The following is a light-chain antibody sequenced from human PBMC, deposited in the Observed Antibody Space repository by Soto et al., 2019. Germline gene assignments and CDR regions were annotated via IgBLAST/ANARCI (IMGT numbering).Light chain of an antibody. J-gene: IGLJ1*01. Sequence: QSVLTQPAPVSGSPGQSITISCVGTSSDIGDYNYVSWYQQHPGKVPKVIIFDVRNRPSGVSYRFTGTKSGNTASLTVSGLQAEDEAHYYCCSYTRSGTLIFGTGTKVTVL. CDR1: SSDIGDYNY. CDR3: CSYTRSGTLI. V-gene: IGLV2-14*01. CDR2: DVR.